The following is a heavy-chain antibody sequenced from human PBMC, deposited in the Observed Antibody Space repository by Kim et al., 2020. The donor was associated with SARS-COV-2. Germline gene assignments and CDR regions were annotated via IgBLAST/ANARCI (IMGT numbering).Heavy chain of an antibody. CDR3: ARDTTRDIVATSPMNY. D-gene: IGHD5-12*01. CDR1: GYTFTSYG. J-gene: IGHJ4*02. Sequence: ASVKVSCKASGYTFTSYGISWVRQAPGQGLEWMGWISAYNGNTNYAQKLQGRVTMTTDTSTSTAYMELRSLRSDDTAVYYCARDTTRDIVATSPMNYWGQGTLVTVSS. CDR2: ISAYNGNT. V-gene: IGHV1-18*01.